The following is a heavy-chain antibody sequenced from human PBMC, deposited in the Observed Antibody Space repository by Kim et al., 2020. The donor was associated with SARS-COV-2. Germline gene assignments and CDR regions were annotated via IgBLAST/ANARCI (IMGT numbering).Heavy chain of an antibody. J-gene: IGHJ6*02. Sequence: GGSLRLSCAASGFTFSSYSMNWVRQAPGKGLEWVSSISSSSSYIYYADSVKGRFTISRDNAKNSLYLQMNSLRAEDTAVYYCARASSGWYWYYYGMDVCGQGTTVTVSS. CDR1: GFTFSSYS. V-gene: IGHV3-21*01. CDR3: ARASSGWYWYYYGMDV. D-gene: IGHD6-19*01. CDR2: ISSSSSYI.